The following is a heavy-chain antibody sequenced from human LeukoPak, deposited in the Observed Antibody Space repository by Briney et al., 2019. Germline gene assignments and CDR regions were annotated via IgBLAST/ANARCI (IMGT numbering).Heavy chain of an antibody. CDR3: ARGPPVSVRWLPHTYYFDS. Sequence: EASVKVSCKASGGTFSSYAISWVRQAPGQGLEWMGGIIPIFGTANYAQKFQGRVTITTDESTSTAYMELSSLRSEDTAVYYCARGPPVSVRWLPHTYYFDSWGQGALVTVSS. CDR1: GGTFSSYA. J-gene: IGHJ4*02. CDR2: IIPIFGTA. D-gene: IGHD3-22*01. V-gene: IGHV1-69*05.